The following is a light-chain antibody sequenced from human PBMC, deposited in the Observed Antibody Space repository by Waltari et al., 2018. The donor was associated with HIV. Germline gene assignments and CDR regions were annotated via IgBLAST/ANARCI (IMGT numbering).Light chain of an antibody. Sequence: QSALTQPASMSGSPGQSITISCAGPTSDIGPSHSVSWYQQHTDRAPELIIYDVSYRPSGGDSRCAGAKSGTTASLTSSDLRSDDEAVYYCSSYTTTFIFGAGTKVDVL. CDR2: DVS. CDR1: TSDIGPSHS. V-gene: IGLV2-14*03. CDR3: SSYTTTFI. J-gene: IGLJ2*01.